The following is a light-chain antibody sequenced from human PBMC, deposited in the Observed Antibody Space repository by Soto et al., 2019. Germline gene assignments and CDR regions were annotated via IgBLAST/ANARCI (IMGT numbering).Light chain of an antibody. J-gene: IGKJ2*01. V-gene: IGKV3-20*01. Sequence: ESVLTQSPGTLSLSPGERATLSCRASQSFSNSYLAWYQQKPGQAPRLLIYGASSRATGIPDRFSGSGSGTDFTLTISRLEPEDFAVYYCQQYGSAPRTFGQGTKLEIK. CDR1: QSFSNSY. CDR2: GAS. CDR3: QQYGSAPRT.